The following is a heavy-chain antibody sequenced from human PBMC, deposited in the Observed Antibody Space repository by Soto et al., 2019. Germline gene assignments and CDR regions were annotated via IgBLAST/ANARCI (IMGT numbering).Heavy chain of an antibody. V-gene: IGHV3-30*18. J-gene: IGHJ4*02. CDR1: GFTFSSYG. CDR2: ISYDGSNK. Sequence: QVQLVESGGGVVQPGRSLRLSCAASGFTFSSYGMHWVRQAPGKGLEWVAVISYDGSNKYYADSVKGRFTISRDNSKNTLYLQMNILRAEDTAVYYCAKVTYGDYEVGFDYWGQGTLVTVSS. D-gene: IGHD4-17*01. CDR3: AKVTYGDYEVGFDY.